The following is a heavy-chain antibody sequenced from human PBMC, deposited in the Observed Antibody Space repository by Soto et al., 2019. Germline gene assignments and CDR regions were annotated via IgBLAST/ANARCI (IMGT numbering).Heavy chain of an antibody. J-gene: IGHJ4*02. V-gene: IGHV4-31*03. CDR1: GGSTSSGGCY. CDR2: IYYSGST. CDR3: ARAAMAPSVPFDY. Sequence: PSETLSLTCTVSGGSTSSGGCYWSWVRKHPGKGLEWIGYIYYSGSTYYNPSLKSRVTISVDTSKNQFSLKLSSVTAADTAVYYCARAAMAPSVPFDYWGQGTLVTVSS. D-gene: IGHD5-18*01.